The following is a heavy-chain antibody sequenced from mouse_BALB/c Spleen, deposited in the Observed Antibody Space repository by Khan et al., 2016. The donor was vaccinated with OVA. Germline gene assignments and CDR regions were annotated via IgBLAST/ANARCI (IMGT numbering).Heavy chain of an antibody. J-gene: IGHJ3*01. D-gene: IGHD4-1*01. Sequence: DVQLVESGGDLVKPGGSLRLSCAASGFTFSTYGMSWVRQPPDKRLEWVATINSDGDYTYYPDTVKGRFTISRNNAEKTLSMQMSSLKSEDTAIYYCASHLTGSFAYWGQGTLVTVSA. V-gene: IGHV5-6*01. CDR2: INSDGDYT. CDR3: ASHLTGSFAY. CDR1: GFTFSTYG.